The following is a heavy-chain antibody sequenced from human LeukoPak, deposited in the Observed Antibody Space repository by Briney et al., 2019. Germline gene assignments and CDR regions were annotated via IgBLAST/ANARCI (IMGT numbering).Heavy chain of an antibody. J-gene: IGHJ4*02. Sequence: GGSLRLSCAASGFTFSSYGMHWVRQAPGKGLEWVAVISYDGSNKYYADSVKGRFTISRDNSKNTLYLQMNSLRAEDTAVYYCAKDAHCSGGGCYSDYWGQGTLVTVSS. D-gene: IGHD2-15*01. CDR3: AKDAHCSGGGCYSDY. V-gene: IGHV3-30*18. CDR2: ISYDGSNK. CDR1: GFTFSSYG.